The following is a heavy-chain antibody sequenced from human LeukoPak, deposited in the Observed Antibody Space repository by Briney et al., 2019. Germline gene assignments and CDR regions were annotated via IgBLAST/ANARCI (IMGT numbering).Heavy chain of an antibody. Sequence: PGGSLRLSCAASGFTLDDYTMHGVRHDTEKGLKWVTIVNWDGDSTNYEDSVGGKFNISRDNSKNSLYLQMHSLRTEDTALYYCAKEFWGSGGAFDIWGQGTMVTVSS. J-gene: IGHJ3*02. CDR2: VNWDGDST. V-gene: IGHV3-43*01. D-gene: IGHD3-16*01. CDR3: AKEFWGSGGAFDI. CDR1: GFTLDDYT.